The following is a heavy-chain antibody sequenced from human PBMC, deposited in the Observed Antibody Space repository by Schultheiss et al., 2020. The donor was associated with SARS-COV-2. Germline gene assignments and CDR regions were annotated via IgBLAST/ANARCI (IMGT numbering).Heavy chain of an antibody. CDR1: GGSISSYY. V-gene: IGHV4-59*06. Sequence: SETLSLTCTVSGGSISSYYWSWIRQPPGKGLEWIGYIYYSGSTYYNPSLKSRVTISVDTSKNHVSLKLSSVTAADTAVYYCARLEGSGYPLGYYYGMDVWGQGTTVTVSS. CDR2: IYYSGST. J-gene: IGHJ6*02. CDR3: ARLEGSGYPLGYYYGMDV. D-gene: IGHD3-22*01.